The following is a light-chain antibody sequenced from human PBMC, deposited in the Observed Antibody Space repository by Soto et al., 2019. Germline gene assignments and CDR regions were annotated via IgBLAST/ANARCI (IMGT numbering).Light chain of an antibody. CDR1: EDISKC. CDR3: QHYNSYSEA. Sequence: DIQMTQSPSSLSASVGDRVTVTCQASEDISKCLNWDQQIPGKDPKLLIYKASTLKSGVPSRFSGSGSGTEFTLTISSLQPDDFATYYCQHYNSYSEAFGQGTKVDIK. J-gene: IGKJ1*01. V-gene: IGKV1-5*03. CDR2: KAS.